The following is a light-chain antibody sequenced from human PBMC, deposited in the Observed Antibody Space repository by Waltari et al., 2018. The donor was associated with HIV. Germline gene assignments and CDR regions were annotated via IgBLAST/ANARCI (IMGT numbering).Light chain of an antibody. J-gene: IGLJ3*02. V-gene: IGLV5-45*01. CDR1: SGLNVGPYR. CDR3: MIWHSSAWV. CDR2: YRSDSDK. Sequence: QAVLTQPASLSASPGASASLTCTLRSGLNVGPYRIYWYQQKPGSPPRYLLRYRSDSDKEQGSGVPSRFAGSKDASANAGILLISGLQSEDEADYYCMIWHSSAWVFGGGTKLTVL.